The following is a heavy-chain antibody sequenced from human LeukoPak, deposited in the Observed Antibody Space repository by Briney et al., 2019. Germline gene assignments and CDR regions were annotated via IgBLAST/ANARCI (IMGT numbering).Heavy chain of an antibody. Sequence: PSGTLSLTCAVSGGSISSSNWWSWVRQPPGKGLEWIGSIYYSGSTYYNPSLKSRVTISVDTSKNQFSLKLSSVTVADTAVYYCTRDTGIAVASDAFDIWGQGTMVTVSS. CDR2: IYYSGST. J-gene: IGHJ3*02. V-gene: IGHV4-4*02. D-gene: IGHD6-19*01. CDR1: GGSISSSNW. CDR3: TRDTGIAVASDAFDI.